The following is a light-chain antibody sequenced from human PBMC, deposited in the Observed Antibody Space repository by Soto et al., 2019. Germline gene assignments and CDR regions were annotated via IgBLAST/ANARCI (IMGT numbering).Light chain of an antibody. J-gene: IGKJ4*01. CDR3: QQYGSSLT. Sequence: MTQSPATLSVSPWARATLYCRASQTISSSLAWYQQKPGQAPRLLIYGASSRANGIPDRFSGSGSGTDLTLTISRLETEDFAVYYCQQYGSSLTFGGGTKVDIK. CDR1: QTISSS. V-gene: IGKV3-20*01. CDR2: GAS.